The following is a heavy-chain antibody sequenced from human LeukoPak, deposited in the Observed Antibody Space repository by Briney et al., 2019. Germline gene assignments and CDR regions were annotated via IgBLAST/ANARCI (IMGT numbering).Heavy chain of an antibody. J-gene: IGHJ6*02. D-gene: IGHD3-22*01. CDR3: ARDRRYYYDSIGYYLMDV. V-gene: IGHV7-4-1*02. CDR2: IKTNTGNP. CDR1: GYAFTSFG. Sequence: ASVKVSCKASGYAFTSFGLNWVRQAPGQGLEWMGRIKTNTGNPTYAQGFTGRFVFSLDTSVSTAYLQISSLKAEDTAVYYCARDRRYYYDSIGYYLMDVWGQGTTVTLSS.